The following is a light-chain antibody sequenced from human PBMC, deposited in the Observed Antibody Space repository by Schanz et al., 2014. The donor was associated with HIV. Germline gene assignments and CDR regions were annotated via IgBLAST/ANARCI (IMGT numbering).Light chain of an antibody. J-gene: IGLJ2*01. CDR3: SSYTSSILI. Sequence: QPVLTQPPSASGTPGQRVTISCSGGSSNIGKNTVNWYQQFPGAAPKLLIYSNNQRPSGVPDRFSGSKSGTSASLAITGLQAEDEADYYCSSYTSSILIFGGGTKLTVL. CDR2: SNN. V-gene: IGLV1-44*01. CDR1: SSNIGKNT.